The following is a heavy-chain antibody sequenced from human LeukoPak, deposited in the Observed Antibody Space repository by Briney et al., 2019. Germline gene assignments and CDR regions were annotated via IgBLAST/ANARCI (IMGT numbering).Heavy chain of an antibody. Sequence: GGSLRLSCAASGFTFSSFSMHWVRQSPGRGLEYVSAINYKGSPTYYADSVKGRFTISTDNSKNTLFLQMTSLRAEDMGVYYCARVGPAPDFDYWGQGTHVTVSS. V-gene: IGHV3-64*02. CDR2: INYKGSPT. J-gene: IGHJ4*02. CDR1: GFTFSSFS. CDR3: ARVGPAPDFDY.